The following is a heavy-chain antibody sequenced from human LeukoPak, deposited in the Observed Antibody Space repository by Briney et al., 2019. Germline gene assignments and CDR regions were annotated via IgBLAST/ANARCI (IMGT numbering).Heavy chain of an antibody. J-gene: IGHJ5*02. D-gene: IGHD5-12*01. CDR3: ARDLGYSGFDWAP. CDR1: GYSISSGYY. CDR2: IHSSGNT. Sequence: SATLSLTCTVSGYSISSGYYWGWIRQPPGKRLEWVGSIHSSGNTYYNPTLKSRVTISVDTSKNQFSLNLTSVTAADAAVYYCARDLGYSGFDWAPWGTGTLVTVSS. V-gene: IGHV4-38-2*02.